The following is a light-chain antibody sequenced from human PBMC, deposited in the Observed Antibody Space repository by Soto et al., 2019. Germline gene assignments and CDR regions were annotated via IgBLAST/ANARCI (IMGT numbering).Light chain of an antibody. CDR1: QGISNH. V-gene: IGKV1-27*01. Sequence: DIQMTQSPSSLSASVGDRVTITCRASQGISNHLAWYQQKPGKLPKLLIYAASILQSGVPSRFSGSGSGTDFTLTISSLQPEDVATYYCQQSYSTPSFGQGTRLEIK. CDR2: AAS. CDR3: QQSYSTPS. J-gene: IGKJ5*01.